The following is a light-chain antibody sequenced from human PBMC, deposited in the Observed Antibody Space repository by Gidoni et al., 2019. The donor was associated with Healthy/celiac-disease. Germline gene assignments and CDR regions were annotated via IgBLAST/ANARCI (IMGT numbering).Light chain of an antibody. Sequence: DIQMPQSPPTLSASVGDRVTITCRASQSISSWVAWYQQKPGKAPKLLIYKASSLESGVPSRFSGSRSGTEFTLTTSSLQPDDFATYYCQQYNSYWTFGQGTKVEIK. CDR3: QQYNSYWT. V-gene: IGKV1-5*03. J-gene: IGKJ1*01. CDR1: QSISSW. CDR2: KAS.